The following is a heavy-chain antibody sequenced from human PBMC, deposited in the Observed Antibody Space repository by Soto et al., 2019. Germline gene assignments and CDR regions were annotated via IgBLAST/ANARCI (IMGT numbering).Heavy chain of an antibody. CDR2: ISSSSSTI. V-gene: IGHV3-48*01. D-gene: IGHD3-9*01. J-gene: IGHJ4*02. CDR1: GFTFSSYS. CDR3: AREIEDILTGYYYCFDY. Sequence: EVQLVESGGGLVQPGGSLRLSCAASGFTFSSYSMNWVRQAPGKGLEWVSYISSSSSTIYYADSVKGRFTISRDNAKNSLYLQMNSLRAEDTAVYYCAREIEDILTGYYYCFDYWGQGTLVTVSS.